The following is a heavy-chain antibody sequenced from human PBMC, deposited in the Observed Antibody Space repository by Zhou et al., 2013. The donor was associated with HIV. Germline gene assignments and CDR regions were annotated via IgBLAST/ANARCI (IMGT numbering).Heavy chain of an antibody. CDR3: ARSNTVTPGYYYGMDV. CDR1: GYTFTGYY. Sequence: QVQLVQSGAEMKKPGASVKVSCKASGYTFTGYYMHWVRQAPGQGLEWMGWINPNSGGTNYAQKFQGRVTMTRDTSISTAYMELSRLRSDDTAVYYCARSNTVTPGYYYGMDVWGQGTTVTVSS. V-gene: IGHV1-2*02. D-gene: IGHD4-17*01. J-gene: IGHJ6*02. CDR2: INPNSGGT.